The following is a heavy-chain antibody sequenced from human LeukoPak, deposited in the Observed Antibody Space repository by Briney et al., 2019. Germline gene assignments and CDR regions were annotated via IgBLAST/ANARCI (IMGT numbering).Heavy chain of an antibody. V-gene: IGHV3-53*01. D-gene: IGHD3-10*01. CDR2: IYSGGST. CDR3: AKFKRWYGDGYCDY. Sequence: PGGSLRLSCAASGFTVSSNYMSWVRQAPGKGMEWVSVIYSGGSTYYADSVKGRFTISRDNSKNTLYLQMNSLRAEDTAVYYCAKFKRWYGDGYCDYWGQGTLVTVSS. J-gene: IGHJ4*02. CDR1: GFTVSSNY.